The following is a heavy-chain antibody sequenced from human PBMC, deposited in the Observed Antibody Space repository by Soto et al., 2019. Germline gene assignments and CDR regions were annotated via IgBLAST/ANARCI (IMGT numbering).Heavy chain of an antibody. J-gene: IGHJ6*03. CDR1: GYTFTSYD. Sequence: QVQLVQSGAEVKKPGASVKVSCKASGYTFTSYDINWVRQATGQGLEWMGWMNPNSGNTGYAQKVQGRVTMTRNTSISTAYMELSSLRSEDTAVYYCARATFDWSADYYCYCYIDVWGKGTTVTVSS. CDR2: MNPNSGNT. CDR3: ARATFDWSADYYCYCYIDV. D-gene: IGHD3-9*01. V-gene: IGHV1-8*01.